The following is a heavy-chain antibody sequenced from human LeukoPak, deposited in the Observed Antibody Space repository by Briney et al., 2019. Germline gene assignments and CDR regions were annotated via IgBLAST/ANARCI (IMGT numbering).Heavy chain of an antibody. Sequence: GGSLRLSCAASGFTFSGSAMHWVRQASGKGLEWVGRIRSKANSYATAYAASVKGRFTISRDDSKNTAYLQMSSLKTEDTAVYYCTRHHPTPSITISSYGMDVWGQGTTVTVSS. CDR3: TRHHPTPSITISSYGMDV. V-gene: IGHV3-73*01. D-gene: IGHD3-3*01. CDR1: GFTFSGSA. CDR2: IRSKANSYAT. J-gene: IGHJ6*02.